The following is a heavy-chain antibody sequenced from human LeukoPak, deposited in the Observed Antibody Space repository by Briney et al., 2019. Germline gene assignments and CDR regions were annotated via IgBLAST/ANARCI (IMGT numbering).Heavy chain of an antibody. CDR1: GFAFSTYG. Sequence: GRSLRLSCAASGFAFSTYGMNWVRQAPGKGLEWVSYISHTSDAIYYPDSVKGRFTISRDNAKNSLYLQMNSLRDEDTAVYYCARASPSGYDYWGQGTLVTVSS. V-gene: IGHV3-48*02. J-gene: IGHJ4*02. CDR2: ISHTSDAI. CDR3: ARASPSGYDY. D-gene: IGHD3-22*01.